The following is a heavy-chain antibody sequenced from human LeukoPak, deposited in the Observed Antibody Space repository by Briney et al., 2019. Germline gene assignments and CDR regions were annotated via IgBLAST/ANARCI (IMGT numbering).Heavy chain of an antibody. V-gene: IGHV3-30-3*01. Sequence: PGGSLRLSCVASGISLRSYSVHWVRQAPGKGLEWVALTSHDESNKKYADSVRGRCTIYRDNSRDTVFLQLSNLRHEDTAVYYCAKGDAAGAYRTDFWGPGTRVTVSS. J-gene: IGHJ4*02. CDR2: TSHDESNK. CDR1: GISLRSYS. CDR3: AKGDAAGAYRTDF. D-gene: IGHD6-13*01.